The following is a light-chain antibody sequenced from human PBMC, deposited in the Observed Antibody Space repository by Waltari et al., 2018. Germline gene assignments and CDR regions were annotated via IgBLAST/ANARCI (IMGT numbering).Light chain of an antibody. CDR1: SSDIGGFNY. V-gene: IGLV2-8*01. CDR2: EVS. CDR3: SSYGGSNNLL. J-gene: IGLJ2*01. Sequence: QSALTQPPSTSGSPGQSVTISCTGTSSDIGGFNYVSWYQQHPGKAPKLLIFEVSGRPSGVPDRFSASNSGNTASLTVSGLQAEDEAHYYCSSYGGSNNLLFGGGTKLTVL.